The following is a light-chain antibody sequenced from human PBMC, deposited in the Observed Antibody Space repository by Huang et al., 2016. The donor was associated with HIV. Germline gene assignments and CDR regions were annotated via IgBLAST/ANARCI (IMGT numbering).Light chain of an antibody. CDR3: QQYDTWPPVSS. CDR2: GAS. Sequence: EVVMTQSPVTLSASPGEGVTLSCRASQTLNSKLAWYQQKPGQVPRRLIYGASNRATGIPARCTGSGSGTEFTLTINSLHSEDFAVYYCQQYDTWPPVSSFGQGTKLVTK. J-gene: IGKJ2*01. V-gene: IGKV3-15*01. CDR1: QTLNSK.